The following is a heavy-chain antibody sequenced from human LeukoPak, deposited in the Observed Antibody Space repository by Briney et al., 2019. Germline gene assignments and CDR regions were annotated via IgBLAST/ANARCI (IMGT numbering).Heavy chain of an antibody. CDR1: GYRFTTYW. CDR3: ARHRISVAGTLGRSYYYYGMDV. Sequence: GEALEISWKGSGYRFTTYWIGGGRPVPGKGLEGRGIIYPGDCDTKYSPSFQGQVTISADKSISTAYLQWSSLKASDTAMYYCARHRISVAGTLGRSYYYYGMDVWGQGTTVTVSS. J-gene: IGHJ6*02. D-gene: IGHD6-19*01. V-gene: IGHV5-51*01. CDR2: IYPGDCDT.